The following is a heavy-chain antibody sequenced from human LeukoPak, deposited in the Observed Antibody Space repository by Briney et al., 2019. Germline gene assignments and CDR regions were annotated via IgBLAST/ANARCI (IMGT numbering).Heavy chain of an antibody. D-gene: IGHD2-8*01. CDR2: INSDASST. J-gene: IGHJ3*01. V-gene: IGHV3-74*01. Sequence: GGSLRLSCAASGFTFGSYWMHWVRQAPGKGLVWVSRINSDASSTSYADSVKGRFTISRDNAKNTLYLQMNSLRAEDTAVYYCARVQGHPPNGLDVWGQGTMVTVSS. CDR3: ARVQGHPPNGLDV. CDR1: GFTFGSYW.